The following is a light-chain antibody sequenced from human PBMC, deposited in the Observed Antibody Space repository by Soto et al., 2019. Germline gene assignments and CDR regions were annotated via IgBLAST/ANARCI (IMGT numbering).Light chain of an antibody. CDR3: QTWGTGYWV. V-gene: IGLV4-69*01. CDR2: LNSDGSH. Sequence: QLVLTQSPSASASLGASVKLTCTRSSGHSTYAIAWHQQQPEKGPLHLMKLNSDGSHKKGDGIPDRCSGSSSGAERYLTVSSLQSEDEADYYCQTWGTGYWVFGGGTKLTVL. CDR1: SGHSTYA. J-gene: IGLJ3*02.